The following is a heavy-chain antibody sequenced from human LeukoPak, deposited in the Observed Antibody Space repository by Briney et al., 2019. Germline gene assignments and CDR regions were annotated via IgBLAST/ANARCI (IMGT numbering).Heavy chain of an antibody. V-gene: IGHV4-34*01. CDR3: ARVSGGSCYDGDCTTWYYFDY. D-gene: IGHD2-15*01. Sequence: PSETLSLTCAVYGGSFSGYYWSWIRQPPGKGLEWIGEINHSGSTNYNPSLKSRVTISVDTSKNQFSLKLGSVTAADTAVYYCARVSGGSCYDGDCTTWYYFDYWGQGTLVTVSS. J-gene: IGHJ4*02. CDR1: GGSFSGYY. CDR2: INHSGST.